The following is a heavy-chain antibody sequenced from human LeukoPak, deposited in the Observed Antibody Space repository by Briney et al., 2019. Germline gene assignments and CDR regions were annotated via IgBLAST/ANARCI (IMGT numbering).Heavy chain of an antibody. CDR1: GFTFSSYG. D-gene: IGHD3-22*01. J-gene: IGHJ4*02. V-gene: IGHV3-30*02. CDR3: ARDLWWMSYYDSSGYSLDY. CDR2: IRYDGSNE. Sequence: GGSLRLSCAASGFTFSSYGMHWVRQAPGKGLEWVTFIRYDGSNEYYADSVRGRFTISRDNSKNTLYLQMNSLRAEDTAVYYCARDLWWMSYYDSSGYSLDYWGQGTLVTVSS.